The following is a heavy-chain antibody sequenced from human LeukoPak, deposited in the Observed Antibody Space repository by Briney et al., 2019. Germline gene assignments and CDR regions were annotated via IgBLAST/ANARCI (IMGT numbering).Heavy chain of an antibody. V-gene: IGHV4-34*01. D-gene: IGHD6-6*01. CDR1: GGSFSDYY. J-gene: IGHJ4*02. CDR3: AKTPTALVRGGYYFDS. CDR2: INHSGST. Sequence: PSETLSLTCAVYGGSFSDYYWNWIRQPPGKGLEGIGEINHSGSTNYNPSLKTRVTISVDTSKNQFSLKLNSVTAADTAVYFCAKTPTALVRGGYYFDSWGQGTLVTVSS.